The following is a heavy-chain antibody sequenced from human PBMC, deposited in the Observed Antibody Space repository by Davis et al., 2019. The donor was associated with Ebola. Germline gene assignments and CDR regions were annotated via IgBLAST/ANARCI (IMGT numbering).Heavy chain of an antibody. CDR2: IDPSDSYT. V-gene: IGHV5-10-1*01. CDR1: GYSFTSYW. CDR3: ARPSYYYYGMDV. Sequence: GESLKISCTGSGYSFTSYWISWVRQMPGKGLEWMGRIDPSDSYTNYSPSFQGHVTISADKSISTAYLQWSSLKASDTAMYYFARPSYYYYGMDVWGQGTTVTVSS. J-gene: IGHJ6*02.